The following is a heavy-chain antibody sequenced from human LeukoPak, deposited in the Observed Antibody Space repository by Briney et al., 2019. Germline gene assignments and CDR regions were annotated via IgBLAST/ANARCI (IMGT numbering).Heavy chain of an antibody. CDR1: GFTFSSYE. CDR3: ARCEGVSGAFDI. CDR2: ISSSGSTI. Sequence: EGSLRLSCAASGFTFSSYEMNWVRQAPGKGLEWVSYISSSGSTIYYADSVKGRFTISRDNAKNSLYLQMNSLRAEDTAVYYCARCEGVSGAFDIWGQGTMVTVSS. D-gene: IGHD1-26*01. J-gene: IGHJ3*02. V-gene: IGHV3-48*03.